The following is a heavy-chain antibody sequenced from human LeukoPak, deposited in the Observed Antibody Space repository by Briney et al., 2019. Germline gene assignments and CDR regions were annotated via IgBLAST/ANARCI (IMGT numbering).Heavy chain of an antibody. J-gene: IGHJ4*02. Sequence: GASLRLSCAASGFTFSTYWMTWVRQAPGKGLEWVANIKYDGREKYYVDSVKGRFTISRDNARNSIFLQMNSLRVDDTVVYYCARDRYSDTSRVPFDHWGQGILVTVSS. CDR3: ARDRYSDTSRVPFDH. V-gene: IGHV3-7*01. CDR2: IKYDGREK. D-gene: IGHD3-22*01. CDR1: GFTFSTYW.